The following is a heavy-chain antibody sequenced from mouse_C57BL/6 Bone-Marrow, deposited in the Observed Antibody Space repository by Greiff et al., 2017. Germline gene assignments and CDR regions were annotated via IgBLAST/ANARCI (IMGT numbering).Heavy chain of an antibody. CDR1: GYTFTSHW. V-gene: IGHV1-53*01. Sequence: VQLQQPGTELVKPGASGKLFRKASGYTFTSHWMHLVKQRPGQGLEWIGNIYPSHGGTNHNEKFKSKATLTVDKSSSTAYMQLSRLTSEDSAVYYCARWGGNYGFAYWGQGTLVTVSA. J-gene: IGHJ3*01. CDR3: ARWGGNYGFAY. CDR2: IYPSHGGT. D-gene: IGHD2-1*01.